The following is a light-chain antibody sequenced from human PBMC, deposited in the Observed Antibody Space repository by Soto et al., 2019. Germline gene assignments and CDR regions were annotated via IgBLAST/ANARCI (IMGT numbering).Light chain of an antibody. J-gene: IGKJ1*01. CDR2: RGS. CDR1: QNIRGNV. CDR3: QDYGTSAPWT. Sequence: EAGFKQSPGTVSLSPGERDTLSCGASQNIRGNVLAWYQQKPGQAPRLLIYRGSSRATGIPDRFSGRGSGTDFTLTISRLEPEDFAVYYCQDYGTSAPWTFGQGTKVEIK. V-gene: IGKV3-20*01.